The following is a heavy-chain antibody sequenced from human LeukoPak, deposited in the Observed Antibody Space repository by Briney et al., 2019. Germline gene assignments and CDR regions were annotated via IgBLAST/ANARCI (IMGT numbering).Heavy chain of an antibody. J-gene: IGHJ6*03. CDR2: INYSGST. Sequence: SETLSLTCAVYGGSFSGYYWSWIRQPPGKGLEWIGEINYSGSTNYNPSLKSRVTISVDTSQNQFSLKLSSVTAADTAVYYCARVPRIVVVVAALTYYYYYYMDVWGKGTTVTVSS. D-gene: IGHD2-15*01. CDR3: ARVPRIVVVVAALTYYYYYYMDV. V-gene: IGHV4-34*01. CDR1: GGSFSGYY.